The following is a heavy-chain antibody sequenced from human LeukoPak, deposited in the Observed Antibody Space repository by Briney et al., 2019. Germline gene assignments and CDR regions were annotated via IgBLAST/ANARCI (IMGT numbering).Heavy chain of an antibody. CDR2: IWYDGSNK. Sequence: GGSLRLSCAASGFTFSSYGMHWVLQAPGKGLEWVAVIWYDGSNKYYADSVKGRFTISRDNSKNTLYLQMNSLRAEDTAVYYCARDLTDIVVVVAATDYYGMDVWGQGTTVTVSS. D-gene: IGHD2-15*01. CDR3: ARDLTDIVVVVAATDYYGMDV. V-gene: IGHV3-33*01. J-gene: IGHJ6*02. CDR1: GFTFSSYG.